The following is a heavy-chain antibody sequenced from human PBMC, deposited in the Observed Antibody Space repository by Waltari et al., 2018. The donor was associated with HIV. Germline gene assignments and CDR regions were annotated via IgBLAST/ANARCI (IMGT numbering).Heavy chain of an antibody. CDR1: EYAFGSYW. V-gene: IGHV5-51*01. Sequence: EVQLVQSGAEVKKPGESLTLSRKGSEYAFGSYWYAWVRQMPGKGLEGMGSIYPGNSDTRYRPSFQGQVTISVDKSINTAYLQWSSLKASDTAMYYCARLPYDWNVDYYSNAMDLWGQGTTVTVSS. J-gene: IGHJ6*02. CDR3: ARLPYDWNVDYYSNAMDL. D-gene: IGHD1-20*01. CDR2: IYPGNSDT.